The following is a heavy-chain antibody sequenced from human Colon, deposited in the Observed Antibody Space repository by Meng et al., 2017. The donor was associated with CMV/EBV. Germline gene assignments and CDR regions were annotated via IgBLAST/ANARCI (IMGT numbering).Heavy chain of an antibody. CDR2: ISGGNT. V-gene: IGHV3-23*01. D-gene: IGHD2/OR15-2a*01. CDR3: AKGGTRYWNSFCCSYYFYGMDV. Sequence: GGSLRLSWAASGFTFSNYAMSWVRQAPGKGLEWVSHISGGNTDYADSVKGRFTISTDNSKSTLYLQINSLRAEDTAVYHCAKGGTRYWNSFCCSYYFYGMDVWGQGTTVTVSS. J-gene: IGHJ6*02. CDR1: GFTFSNYA.